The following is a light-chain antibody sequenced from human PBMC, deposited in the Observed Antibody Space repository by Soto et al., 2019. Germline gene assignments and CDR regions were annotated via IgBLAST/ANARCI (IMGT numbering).Light chain of an antibody. CDR1: ATFD. J-gene: IGLJ3*02. CDR3: QTYASGQSGCV. Sequence: QSVLTQPPSVSGAPGQTVTISWTGATFDVHWYQQFPGTAPRLLIYGNTNRPSGVPDRFSGSKSGTSASLAIAGLQAEDEGDYYCQTYASGQSGCVFGGGTKLTVL. CDR2: GNT. V-gene: IGLV1-40*01.